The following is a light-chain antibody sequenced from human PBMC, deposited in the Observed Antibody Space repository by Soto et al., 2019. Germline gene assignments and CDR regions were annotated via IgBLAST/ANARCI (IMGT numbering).Light chain of an antibody. CDR1: ASDVGGYNS. Sequence: QSVLTQPPSASGSPGQSVTISCTGTASDVGGYNSVSWYQQHPGKAPKLMIFEVSQRPSGVPDRFSGSKSGNTASLTVSGLQVEDEADYYCSSYAGQNNWAVFGGGTKVTVL. CDR2: EVS. J-gene: IGLJ2*01. CDR3: SSYAGQNNWAV. V-gene: IGLV2-8*01.